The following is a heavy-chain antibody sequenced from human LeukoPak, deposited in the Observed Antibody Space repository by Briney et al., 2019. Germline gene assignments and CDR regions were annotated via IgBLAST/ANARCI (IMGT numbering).Heavy chain of an antibody. CDR2: IYAGGYT. CDR3: ARDRRGEKDFDV. V-gene: IGHV3-53*04. CDR1: GISVSNDY. Sequence: GGSLRLSCAASGISVSNDYMSWVRQAPGKGLEWVSAIYAGGYTRDAASVKGRFSISRHNSKNTVYLQMDNLRPEDTAVYYCARDRRGEKDFDVWGPGTMVTVSS. J-gene: IGHJ3*01.